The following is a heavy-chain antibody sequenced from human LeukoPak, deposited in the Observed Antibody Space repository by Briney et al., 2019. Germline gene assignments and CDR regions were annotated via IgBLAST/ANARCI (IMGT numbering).Heavy chain of an antibody. V-gene: IGHV3-49*04. D-gene: IGHD2-2*01. J-gene: IGHJ6*02. CDR2: IRSKVYAGTA. CDR1: GYTFANDA. CDR3: TRGLSRAYYYNGMDV. Sequence: GGSLRRSCTASGYTFANDAVGWVRQAPGKGLEWVGFIRSKVYAGTAQYAASVKGRFTISRDDSKSIAYLQMNSLKIEDTAVYYCTRGLSRAYYYNGMDVWGQGTTVTVSS.